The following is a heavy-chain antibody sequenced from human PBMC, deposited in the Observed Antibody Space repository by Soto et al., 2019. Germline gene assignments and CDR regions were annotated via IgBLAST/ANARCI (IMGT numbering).Heavy chain of an antibody. Sequence: QVHLVESGGGVVQPGRSLRLSCAASGFTFSSYGMHSVRQAPGKGLEWVAIISYDGSLKYYADSVKGRFTISRDNSKGALYLQMNSLRPEDTAVYYCAKDFKVSGSYYGSLNYYYGMDVWGQGTTVTVSS. V-gene: IGHV3-30*18. J-gene: IGHJ6*02. D-gene: IGHD3-10*01. CDR1: GFTFSSYG. CDR3: AKDFKVSGSYYGSLNYYYGMDV. CDR2: ISYDGSLK.